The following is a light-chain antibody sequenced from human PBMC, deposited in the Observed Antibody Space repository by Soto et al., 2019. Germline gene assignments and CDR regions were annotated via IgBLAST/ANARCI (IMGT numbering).Light chain of an antibody. J-gene: IGKJ1*01. CDR3: QNFGSAPQT. V-gene: IGKV1-27*01. Sequence: DIQITQTPSSLSASIGDSILITCRASQGFSNYLAWYQPIPGKVPKVVIYAASAVQSGVPSRFRGGGSGTEFTLTISSLQPEDVAAYYCQNFGSAPQTLGQGTKVDIK. CDR2: AAS. CDR1: QGFSNY.